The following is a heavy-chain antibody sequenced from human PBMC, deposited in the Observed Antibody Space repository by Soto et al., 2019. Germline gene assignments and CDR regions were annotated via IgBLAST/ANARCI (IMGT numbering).Heavy chain of an antibody. CDR3: AGRNSLASVSLNFRELSNYKWIDP. J-gene: IGHJ5*02. CDR1: GDSITNSNYY. D-gene: IGHD3-16*02. V-gene: IGHV4-39*01. CDR2: IYYIGST. Sequence: QLQLQESGPGLVKPSETLSLTCTVSGDSITNSNYYWGWFRQPPGKGLEWIASIYYIGSTYYNPSLKSRVTISVDTSNNQFSLNLISVTASDTDVYYCAGRNSLASVSLNFRELSNYKWIDPWGPGTLVTVSS.